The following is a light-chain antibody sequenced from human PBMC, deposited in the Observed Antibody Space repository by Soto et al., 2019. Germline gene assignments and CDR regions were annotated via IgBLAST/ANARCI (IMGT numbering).Light chain of an antibody. CDR1: QTLSNSF. Sequence: EIVLTQSPGTLSLSPGERATLSCRASQTLSNSFIAWYQQKPGQAPRLLIYDTSSRATGVPDRFSGSGSGTDFTLTISSLQPEDFATYYCQQSHSIPWTFGQGTKVDIK. V-gene: IGKV3D-20*02. CDR2: DTS. CDR3: QQSHSIPWT. J-gene: IGKJ1*01.